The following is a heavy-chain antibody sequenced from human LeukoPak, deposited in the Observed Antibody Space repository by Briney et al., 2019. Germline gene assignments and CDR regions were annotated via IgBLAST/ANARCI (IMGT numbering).Heavy chain of an antibody. CDR2: IYHSGST. V-gene: IGHV4-4*02. Sequence: SETLSLTCAVSGDSISSSNWWSWVRQPPGKGLERIGEIYHSGSTNYTPSLKSRVTISVDKSKNQFSLKLSSVTAADTAVYYCARADGYKRFLEWSTQYYFDYWGQGTLVIVSS. CDR1: GDSISSSNW. J-gene: IGHJ4*02. D-gene: IGHD3-3*01. CDR3: ARADGYKRFLEWSTQYYFDY.